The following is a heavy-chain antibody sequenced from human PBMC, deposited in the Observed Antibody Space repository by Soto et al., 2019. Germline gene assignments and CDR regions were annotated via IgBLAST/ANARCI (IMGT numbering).Heavy chain of an antibody. Sequence: SETLSLTCTVSGGSISSGGYYWSWIRQHPGKGLEWIGYIYYSGSTYYNPSLKSRVTISVDTSKNQFSLKLSSVTAADTAVYYCARTDQTYCTNGVCSSSSWNYYYYYMDVWGKGTTVTVSS. CDR2: IYYSGST. D-gene: IGHD2-8*01. CDR1: GGSISSGGYY. J-gene: IGHJ6*03. V-gene: IGHV4-31*03. CDR3: ARTDQTYCTNGVCSSSSWNYYYYYMDV.